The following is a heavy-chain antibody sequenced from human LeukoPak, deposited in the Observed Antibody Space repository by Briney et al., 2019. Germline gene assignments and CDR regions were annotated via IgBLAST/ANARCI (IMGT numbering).Heavy chain of an antibody. CDR1: GGSISSSSYY. D-gene: IGHD3-10*01. Sequence: PSETLSLTCTVSGGSISSSSYYWGWIRQPPGKGLEWIGSIYYSGTTHYNPSLKSRVTISVDTSQNQFSLKLSSVTAADTAVYYCARDRGDWFGELLEQNWFDPWGQGTLVTVSS. V-gene: IGHV4-39*07. CDR3: ARDRGDWFGELLEQNWFDP. CDR2: IYYSGTT. J-gene: IGHJ5*02.